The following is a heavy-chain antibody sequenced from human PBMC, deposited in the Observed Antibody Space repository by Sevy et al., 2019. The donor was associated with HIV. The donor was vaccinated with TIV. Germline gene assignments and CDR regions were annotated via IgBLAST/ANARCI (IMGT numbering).Heavy chain of an antibody. CDR2: ISYDGSNK. V-gene: IGHV3-30*18. J-gene: IGHJ4*02. CDR1: GFTFTSYG. D-gene: IGHD2-15*01. Sequence: GGSLRLSCAASGFTFTSYGMHWVRQAPGKGLEWVAVISYDGSNKYYEDSVKGRLTISRENSKNTLYLQMNSLRAEDTAVYYCAKDQGWELRRGFDYWGQGTLVTVSS. CDR3: AKDQGWELRRGFDY.